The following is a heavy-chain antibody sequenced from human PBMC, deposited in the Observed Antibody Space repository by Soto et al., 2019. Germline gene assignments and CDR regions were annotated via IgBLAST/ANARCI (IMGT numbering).Heavy chain of an antibody. V-gene: IGHV4-59*01. D-gene: IGHD2-15*01. CDR1: GGSISSYY. Sequence: QVQLQESGPGLVKPSETLSLTCTVSGGSISSYYWSWIRQPPGKGLVWIGYIYYSGSTNYNPSLKSRVTISVDTSKNQFSLKLSSVTAADTAVYYCARQDSYGMDVWGQGTTVTVSS. CDR3: ARQDSYGMDV. J-gene: IGHJ6*02. CDR2: IYYSGST.